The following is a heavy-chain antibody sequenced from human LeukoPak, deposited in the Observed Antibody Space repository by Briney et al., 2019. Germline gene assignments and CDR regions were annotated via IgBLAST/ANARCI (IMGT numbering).Heavy chain of an antibody. Sequence: ASVKVSCKASGYTFTSYGISWVRQAPGQGLEWMGWISAYNGNTNYAQKLQGRVTMTTDTSTSTAYMELRSLRPEDTAVYYCASTYCSSTSCYNYYMDVWGKGTTVTVSS. V-gene: IGHV1-18*01. CDR3: ASTYCSSTSCYNYYMDV. D-gene: IGHD2-2*02. J-gene: IGHJ6*03. CDR2: ISAYNGNT. CDR1: GYTFTSYG.